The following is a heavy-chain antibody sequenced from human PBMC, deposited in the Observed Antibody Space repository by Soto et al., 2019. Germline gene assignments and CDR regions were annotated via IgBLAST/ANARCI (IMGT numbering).Heavy chain of an antibody. J-gene: IGHJ6*02. D-gene: IGHD3-10*01. CDR3: APQGVYYYYGMDV. Sequence: GGSLRLSCAASGFTFSSYWMHWVRQAPGKGLVWVSRINSDGSSTSYADSVKGRFTISRDNAKNTLYLQMDSLRAEDTAVYYCAPQGVYYYYGMDVWGQGTTVTVSS. CDR2: INSDGSST. V-gene: IGHV3-74*01. CDR1: GFTFSSYW.